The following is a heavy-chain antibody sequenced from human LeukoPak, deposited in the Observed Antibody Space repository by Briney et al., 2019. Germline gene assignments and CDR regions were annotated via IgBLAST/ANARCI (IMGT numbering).Heavy chain of an antibody. V-gene: IGHV3-48*02. J-gene: IGHJ4*02. CDR1: GFTFSRFG. Sequence: GSLRLSCAASGFTFSRFGMNRVRQAPGKGLEWVSYISSSSSSIYYADSVKGRFTISRDNAKNSLYLQVNSLRDDDTAVYYCAQKGGADYWGQGTLVTVSS. CDR3: AQKGGADY. CDR2: ISSSSSSI. D-gene: IGHD2-15*01.